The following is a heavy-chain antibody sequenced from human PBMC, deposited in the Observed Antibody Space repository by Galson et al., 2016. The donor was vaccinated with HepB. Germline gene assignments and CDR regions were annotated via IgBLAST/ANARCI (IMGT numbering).Heavy chain of an antibody. CDR2: ISYHGRDK. D-gene: IGHD6-13*01. CDR1: GFIFGDYG. Sequence: SLRLSCAGSGFIFGDYGMHWVRQAPGKGLEWVAVISYHGRDKYYRDTVKGRFTISRDNSNNMQYLRMSSLRVEDTAVYYCAKDPDDGRSWRPFQFWGQGTLVTVSS. V-gene: IGHV3-33*05. CDR3: AKDPDDGRSWRPFQF. J-gene: IGHJ4*02.